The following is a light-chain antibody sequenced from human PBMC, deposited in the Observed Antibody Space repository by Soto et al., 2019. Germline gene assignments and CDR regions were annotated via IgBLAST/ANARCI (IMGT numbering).Light chain of an antibody. Sequence: DIQMTQSPSSLSASVGPTVTISCRASQSINNYLNWHQQKPGKAPKLLIYAASSLQNGVPPRFSGSGSGTDFTLTISSLQPEDFATYYCQQSYSTITFGQGTRLEIK. CDR1: QSINNY. CDR2: AAS. J-gene: IGKJ5*01. CDR3: QQSYSTIT. V-gene: IGKV1-39*01.